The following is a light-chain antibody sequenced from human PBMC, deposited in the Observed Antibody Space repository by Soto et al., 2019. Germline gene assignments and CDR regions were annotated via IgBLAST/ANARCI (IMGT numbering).Light chain of an antibody. V-gene: IGKV1-5*03. J-gene: IGKJ1*01. CDR1: QSISSW. CDR2: KAS. CDR3: QQYKGT. Sequence: DIQMTQSPSTLSASVGDRVTITCRASQSISSWLAWYQQKPGKAPKLLIYKASSLESGVPSRFSGSGSGTEFTLTISSLQPDDFATYYCQQYKGTFGQGNKVEIK.